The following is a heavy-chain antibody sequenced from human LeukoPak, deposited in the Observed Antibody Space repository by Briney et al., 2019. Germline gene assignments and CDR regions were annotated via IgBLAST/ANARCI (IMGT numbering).Heavy chain of an antibody. CDR2: LSGSGGNT. V-gene: IGHV3-23*01. J-gene: IGHJ4*02. Sequence: GGSLRLSCAASGFTFSSYAMSWVRQAPGKGPEWVSTLSGSGGNTYYADSVKGRVTISRDNSKNTLYLQMNSLRAEDTAVYHCAKGSYYYDSADYFDYWGQGILVTVSS. CDR3: AKGSYYYDSADYFDY. D-gene: IGHD3-22*01. CDR1: GFTFSSYA.